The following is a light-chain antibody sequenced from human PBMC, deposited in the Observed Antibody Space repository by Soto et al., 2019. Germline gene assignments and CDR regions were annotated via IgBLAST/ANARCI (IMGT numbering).Light chain of an antibody. V-gene: IGKV1-5*01. CDR2: DAS. J-gene: IGKJ2*01. CDR1: QTISTL. CDR3: QQYIHLLT. Sequence: IQMTQSPSTLYAPVGDRVTITCQASQTISTLLAWFQHKPGKAPNLLIYDASNLESGVPSRFSGSGSGTEFTLTISSLQSNVSATYFYQQYIHLLTFGQGTKLGIK.